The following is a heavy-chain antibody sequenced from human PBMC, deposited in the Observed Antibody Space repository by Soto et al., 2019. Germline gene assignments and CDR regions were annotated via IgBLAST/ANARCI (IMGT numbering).Heavy chain of an antibody. CDR3: ARGTTSRAFDI. V-gene: IGHV4-34*01. D-gene: IGHD2-2*01. Sequence: PSATLSLPCAVYGGSFSGYYWSWIRQPPGKGLEWIGEINHSGSTNYNPSLKSRVTISVDTSKNQFSLKLSSVTAADTAVYYCARGTTSRAFDIWGQGTMVTVSS. J-gene: IGHJ3*02. CDR1: GGSFSGYY. CDR2: INHSGST.